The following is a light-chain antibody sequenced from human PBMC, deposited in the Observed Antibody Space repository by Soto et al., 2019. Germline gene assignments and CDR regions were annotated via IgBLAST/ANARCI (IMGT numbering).Light chain of an antibody. V-gene: IGKV1-8*01. CDR3: QHYKNYPWT. CDR2: GAS. CDR1: QDVGRY. Sequence: AIRRTQSPSSLSASAGDRVAIACRASQDVGRYLAWYQQKPGQAPKLLIYGASTLQSGVPSRFSGGGSGTDFTLTISCLQSVDFATYYCQHYKNYPWTFGQGTKVEIK. J-gene: IGKJ1*01.